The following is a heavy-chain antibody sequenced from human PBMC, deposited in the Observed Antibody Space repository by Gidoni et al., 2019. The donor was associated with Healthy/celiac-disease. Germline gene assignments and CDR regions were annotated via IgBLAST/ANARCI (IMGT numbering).Heavy chain of an antibody. J-gene: IGHJ4*02. Sequence: QVQLQESGPGLVKPSQTLSLTCTVSGCSISSGSYYWRWIRPPAGKGLEWIGRIYTSGSTNYNPSLKSRVTISVDTSKNQFSLKLSSVTAADTAVYYCASSRYYDFWSGYPFDYWGQGTLVTVSS. CDR3: ASSRYYDFWSGYPFDY. CDR2: IYTSGST. CDR1: GCSISSGSYY. V-gene: IGHV4-61*02. D-gene: IGHD3-3*01.